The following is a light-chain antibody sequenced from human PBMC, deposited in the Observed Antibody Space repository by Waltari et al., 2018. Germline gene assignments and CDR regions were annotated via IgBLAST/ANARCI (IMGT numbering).Light chain of an antibody. Sequence: SSELTQPPSVSVSPGQTSRITCSGAASPRQFASWYQQKPGQAPVIVIYKDTGRPSEIPERFSGSSSGTTVTLTISGVQAEDEADYYCQSADASGTYKLFGGGTKLTVL. CDR3: QSADASGTYKL. CDR2: KDT. CDR1: ASPRQF. V-gene: IGLV3-25*03. J-gene: IGLJ2*01.